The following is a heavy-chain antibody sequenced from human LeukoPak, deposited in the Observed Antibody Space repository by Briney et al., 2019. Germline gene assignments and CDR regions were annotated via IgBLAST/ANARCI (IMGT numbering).Heavy chain of an antibody. CDR3: AKDNDYGDYWDAFDI. CDR2: ISRDSGTI. D-gene: IGHD4-17*01. Sequence: PGRSLRLSCAASGFTFDDFAMHWVRRAPGEGLEWVSGISRDSGTIAYANSVKGRFTISRDNAKNSLYLQMNSLRAEDTALYYCAKDNDYGDYWDAFDIWGQGTMVTVS. J-gene: IGHJ3*02. V-gene: IGHV3-9*01. CDR1: GFTFDDFA.